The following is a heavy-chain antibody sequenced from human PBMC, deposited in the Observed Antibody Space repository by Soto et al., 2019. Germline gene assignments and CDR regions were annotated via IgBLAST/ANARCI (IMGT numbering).Heavy chain of an antibody. CDR2: VYTNGNT. CDR3: ARSAAVIVGYAFET. V-gene: IGHV3-66*01. J-gene: IGHJ3*02. CDR1: GFTVSRNY. D-gene: IGHD3-22*01. Sequence: EVQVMESGGDLVQPGGSLRLSCEAAGFTVSRNYMSCVRQAPGKGLECVSVVYTNGNTYFADSVKGRFTVSRDNSRNTLYLQMNSLRVEDTAVYFCARSAAVIVGYAFETWGPGTMVTVSS.